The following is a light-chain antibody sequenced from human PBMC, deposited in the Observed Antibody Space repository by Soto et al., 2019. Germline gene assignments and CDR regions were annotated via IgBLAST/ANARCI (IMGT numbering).Light chain of an antibody. CDR3: LQDYNFPYT. CDR2: AAS. V-gene: IGKV1-6*01. Sequence: AIQMTQSPSSLSTSVGDRVTITCRASQGISFDVAWYQQKPGKAPKLLIYAASSLQSRVPSRFSGSGSGTDFTLTISSLQPEDFATYYCLQDYNFPYTFGQGTRLEIK. J-gene: IGKJ5*01. CDR1: QGISFD.